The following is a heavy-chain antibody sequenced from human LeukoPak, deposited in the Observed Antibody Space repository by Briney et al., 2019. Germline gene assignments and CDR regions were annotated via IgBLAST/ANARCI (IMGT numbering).Heavy chain of an antibody. CDR2: IYYSGST. CDR1: GGSISSGDYY. D-gene: IGHD6-19*01. V-gene: IGHV4-30-4*08. J-gene: IGHJ4*02. CDR3: ARAHSSGWQYFDY. Sequence: SETLSLTCTVSGGSISSGDYYWSWIRQPPGKGLEWIGYIYYSGSTYYNPSLKSRVTISVDRSKNQFSLKLSSVTAADTAVYYCARAHSSGWQYFDYWGQGTLVTVSS.